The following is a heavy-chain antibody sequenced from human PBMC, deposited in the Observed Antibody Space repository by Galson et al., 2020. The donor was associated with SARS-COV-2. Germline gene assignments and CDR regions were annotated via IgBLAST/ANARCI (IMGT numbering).Heavy chain of an antibody. V-gene: IGHV3-43*02. CDR2: ISGDGGST. CDR1: GFTFDDYA. CDR3: AKDKGSSSSWGDAFDI. D-gene: IGHD6-13*01. J-gene: IGHJ3*02. Sequence: GGSLRLSCAASGFTFDDYAMHWVRQAPGKGLEWVSLISGDGGSTYYADSVKGRFTISRDNSKNSLYLQMNSLRTEDTALYYCAKDKGSSSSWGDAFDIWGQGTMVTVSS.